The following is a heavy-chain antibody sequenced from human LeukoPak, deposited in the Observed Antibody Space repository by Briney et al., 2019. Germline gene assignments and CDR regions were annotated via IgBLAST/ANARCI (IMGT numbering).Heavy chain of an antibody. J-gene: IGHJ3*02. D-gene: IGHD4/OR15-4a*01. V-gene: IGHV3-13*04. Sequence: GGSLRLSCAASGFTFSTYDMHWVRQATGKGLEWVSTIGTAGDTYYLDSVKGRFTTSRQNAKNSLYLQMNSLRAGDTAIYYCTREGAHDAFDIWGQGTMVSVSS. CDR1: GFTFSTYD. CDR2: IGTAGDT. CDR3: TREGAHDAFDI.